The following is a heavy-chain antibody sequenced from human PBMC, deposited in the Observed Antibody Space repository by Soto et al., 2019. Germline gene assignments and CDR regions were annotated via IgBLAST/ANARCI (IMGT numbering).Heavy chain of an antibody. D-gene: IGHD3-9*01. Sequence: ASVKVSCKASGYTFTSYDINWVRQATGQGLEWMGWMNPNSGNTGYAQKFQGRVTMTRNTSISTAYMELSSLRSEDTAVYYCARAGQGYDILTGYYYMDVWGKGTTVTVSS. CDR3: ARAGQGYDILTGYYYMDV. CDR1: GYTFTSYD. V-gene: IGHV1-8*01. CDR2: MNPNSGNT. J-gene: IGHJ6*03.